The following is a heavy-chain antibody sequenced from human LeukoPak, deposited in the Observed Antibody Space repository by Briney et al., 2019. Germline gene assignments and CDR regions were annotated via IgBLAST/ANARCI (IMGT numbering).Heavy chain of an antibody. V-gene: IGHV3-66*01. D-gene: IGHD3-10*01. J-gene: IGHJ4*02. CDR1: GFTVSSNY. CDR3: ARDLSRFGEFIPF. CDR2: IYSGGST. Sequence: GGSLRLSCAASGFTVSSNYMSWVRQAPGKGLEWVSVIYSGGSTYYAGSVKGRFTISRDNSKNTLYLQMNSLRAEDTAVYYCARDLSRFGEFIPFWGQGTLVTVSS.